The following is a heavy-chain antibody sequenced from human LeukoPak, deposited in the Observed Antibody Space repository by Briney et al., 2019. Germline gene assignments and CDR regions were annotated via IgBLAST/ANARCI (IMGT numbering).Heavy chain of an antibody. CDR1: GYTFTSYD. D-gene: IGHD3-3*01. CDR3: ARGRSITIFGVVINPLGY. V-gene: IGHV1-18*01. Sequence: GASVKVSCKASGYTFTSYDINWVRQATGQGLEWMGWISAYNGNTNYAQKLQGRVTMTTDTSTSTAYMELRSLRSDDTAVYYCARGRSITIFGVVINPLGYWGQGTLVTVSS. CDR2: ISAYNGNT. J-gene: IGHJ4*02.